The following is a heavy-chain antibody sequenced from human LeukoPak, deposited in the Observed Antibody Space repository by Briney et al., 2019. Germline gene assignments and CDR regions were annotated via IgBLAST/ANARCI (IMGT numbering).Heavy chain of an antibody. J-gene: IGHJ4*02. D-gene: IGHD3-22*01. Sequence: GGSLRLSCAASGFTFSSYAMHWVRQAPGKGLEYVSAISSNGGSTYYANSVKGRFTISRDNSKNTLYLQMGSLRAEDMAVYYFARERYYDSSGSFDYWGQGTLVTVSS. CDR1: GFTFSSYA. V-gene: IGHV3-64*01. CDR2: ISSNGGST. CDR3: ARERYYDSSGSFDY.